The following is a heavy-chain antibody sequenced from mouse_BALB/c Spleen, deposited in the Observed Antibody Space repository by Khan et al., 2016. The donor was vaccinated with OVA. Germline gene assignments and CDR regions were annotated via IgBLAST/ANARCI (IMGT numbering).Heavy chain of an antibody. J-gene: IGHJ2*01. Sequence: EVELVQSGGDLVQPGGSRKLSCAASGFTFSSYGMHWVRQAPEKGLEWVAYISADSNTIYYADTVKGRFTFSRDNPRNTLFLQMTSLMSEDTAIYYCATSHFHGYYFDYWGPGTTLTVSS. V-gene: IGHV5-17*02. CDR1: GFTFSSYG. CDR3: ATSHFHGYYFDY. D-gene: IGHD1-2*01. CDR2: ISADSNTI.